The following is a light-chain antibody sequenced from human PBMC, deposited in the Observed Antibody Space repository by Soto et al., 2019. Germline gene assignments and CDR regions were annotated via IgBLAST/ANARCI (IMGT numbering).Light chain of an antibody. V-gene: IGKV3-20*01. Sequence: PGERATLSCRARQSVSSTYLAWYQQKPGQAPRPLISAASSRATGTPDRFSGSGSGTDFTLTISRLEPEDFAVYYCQQYGSSRWTFGQGTKVDIK. J-gene: IGKJ1*01. CDR1: QSVSSTY. CDR3: QQYGSSRWT. CDR2: AAS.